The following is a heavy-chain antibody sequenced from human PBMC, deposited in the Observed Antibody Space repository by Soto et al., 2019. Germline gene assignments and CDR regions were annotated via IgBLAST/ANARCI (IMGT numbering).Heavy chain of an antibody. CDR2: IYYSGST. J-gene: IGHJ6*02. D-gene: IGHD5-18*01. CDR3: ASAADTAMGGYYYYGMDX. V-gene: IGHV4-59*01. CDR1: GGSIGNYY. Sequence: SETLSLTCTVSGGSIGNYYWSWIRQPPGKGLEWIGYIYYSGSTNYNPSLTSRVTISVDTSKTQFSLKLSSVTAADTAVYYCASAADTAMGGYYYYGMDXWGQGTTVTAS.